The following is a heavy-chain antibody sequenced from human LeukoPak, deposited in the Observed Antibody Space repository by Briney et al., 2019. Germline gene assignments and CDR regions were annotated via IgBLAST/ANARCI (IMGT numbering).Heavy chain of an antibody. Sequence: GGSLRLSCAASGFTVSSNYMSWVRQAPGKGLEWVSVIYSGGSTYYADSVKGRFTISRDTSKNTLYLQMNSLRAEDTAVYYCARDPVGAIGYGMDVWGQGTTVAVSS. V-gene: IGHV3-66*01. CDR3: ARDPVGAIGYGMDV. J-gene: IGHJ6*02. D-gene: IGHD1-26*01. CDR1: GFTVSSNY. CDR2: IYSGGST.